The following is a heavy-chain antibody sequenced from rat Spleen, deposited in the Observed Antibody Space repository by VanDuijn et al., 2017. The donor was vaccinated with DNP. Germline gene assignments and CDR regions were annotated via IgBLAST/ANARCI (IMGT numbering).Heavy chain of an antibody. V-gene: IGHV5-31*01. CDR1: RFIFNNYW. D-gene: IGHD1-1*01. CDR3: AIYFYGGDNWFGY. J-gene: IGHJ3*01. Sequence: EVQLVESGGGLVQPGRSLKLSCVVSRFIFNNYWMTWFRQVPGMGLEWVASITGRGGNTYYPDSVKGRFTISRDNAKKTLYLEMNSLRSEDTATYYCAIYFYGGDNWFGYWGQGTLVTVSS. CDR2: ITGRGGNT.